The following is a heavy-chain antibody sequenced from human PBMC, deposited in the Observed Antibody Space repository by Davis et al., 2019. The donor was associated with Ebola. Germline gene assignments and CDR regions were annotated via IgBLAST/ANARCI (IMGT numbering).Heavy chain of an antibody. CDR1: GFTFSSYG. D-gene: IGHD3-10*01. Sequence: PGGSLRLSCAASGFTFSSYGMSWVRQAPGKGLEWVSAISGTRGSTHYADSVKGRFTISRDNSKNTLILQMNSLRAEDTAIYYCAKEELKVFDYWGQGTLVTVSP. CDR2: ISGTRGST. J-gene: IGHJ4*02. CDR3: AKEELKVFDY. V-gene: IGHV3-23*01.